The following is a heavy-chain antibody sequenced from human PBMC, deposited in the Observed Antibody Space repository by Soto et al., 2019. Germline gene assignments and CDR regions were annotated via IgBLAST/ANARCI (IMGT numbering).Heavy chain of an antibody. Sequence: ASVKVSCKVSGYTLTELSMHWVRQAPGKGLEWMGGFDPEDGETIYAQKFQGRVTMTEDTSTDTAYMELSSLRSEDTAVYYCATGIVLRFLEWLSRRYDAFDIWGQGTMVTVSS. CDR1: GYTLTELS. CDR2: FDPEDGET. J-gene: IGHJ3*02. CDR3: ATGIVLRFLEWLSRRYDAFDI. V-gene: IGHV1-24*01. D-gene: IGHD3-3*01.